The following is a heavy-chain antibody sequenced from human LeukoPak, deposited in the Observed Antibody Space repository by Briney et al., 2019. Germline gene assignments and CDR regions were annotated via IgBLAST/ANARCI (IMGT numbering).Heavy chain of an antibody. CDR2: IKEDGSQK. V-gene: IGHV3-7*01. Sequence: PGGSLRLSCAASGFTFSSYWMTWVRQAPGKGLEWVANIKEDGSQKNYVDSVKGRFIISRDNAKNSLYLQMNSLRAEDTAVYYCARSGSESDYWGQGVLVTVSS. CDR3: ARSGSESDY. CDR1: GFTFSSYW. D-gene: IGHD1-26*01. J-gene: IGHJ4*02.